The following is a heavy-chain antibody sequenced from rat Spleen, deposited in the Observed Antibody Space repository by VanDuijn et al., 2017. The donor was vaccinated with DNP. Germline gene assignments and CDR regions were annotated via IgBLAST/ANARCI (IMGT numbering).Heavy chain of an antibody. CDR2: ISGSGDIT. CDR1: GFTFSDYN. V-gene: IGHV5S10*01. Sequence: EVQLVESGGGLVQPGRSLKLSCAASGFTFSDYNMAWVRQAPKKGLEWVAIISGSGDITYYADFVEGRFTISRENAQSSLYLQLNSLKSEDTATYYCARQRVMYTTATGFAYWGQGTLVTVSS. D-gene: IGHD1-6*01. J-gene: IGHJ3*01. CDR3: ARQRVMYTTATGFAY.